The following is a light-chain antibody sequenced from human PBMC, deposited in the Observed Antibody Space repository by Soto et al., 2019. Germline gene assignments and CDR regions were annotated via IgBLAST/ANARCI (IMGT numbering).Light chain of an antibody. CDR2: DDS. Sequence: SYELTQPPSVSVAPGQTARITCGGNNIGSKSVHWYQQKPGQAPMLVVYDDSDRPSGIPERFSGSNSGSTATLTISRVEAGDEADYYCQVWDSSSDHVVFGGGTQLTVL. J-gene: IGLJ2*01. CDR3: QVWDSSSDHVV. V-gene: IGLV3-21*02. CDR1: NIGSKS.